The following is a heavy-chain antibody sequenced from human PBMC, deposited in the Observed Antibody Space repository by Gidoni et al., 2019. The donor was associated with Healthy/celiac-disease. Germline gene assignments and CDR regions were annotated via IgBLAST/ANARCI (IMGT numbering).Heavy chain of an antibody. J-gene: IGHJ5*02. CDR2: IYYSGST. V-gene: IGHV4-39*01. CDR3: ARHLFAVDWLLPNGWFDP. Sequence: QLQLQESGPGLVKPSETLSLTCTVSGGSLSSSSYYWGWIRQPPGKGLEWIGSIYYSGSTYYNPSLKSRVTISVDTSKNQFSLKLSSVTAADTAVYYCARHLFAVDWLLPNGWFDPWGQGTLVTVSS. CDR1: GGSLSSSSYY. D-gene: IGHD3-9*01.